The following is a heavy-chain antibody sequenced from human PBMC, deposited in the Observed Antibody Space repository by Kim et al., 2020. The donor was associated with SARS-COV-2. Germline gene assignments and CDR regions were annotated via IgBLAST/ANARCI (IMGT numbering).Heavy chain of an antibody. V-gene: IGHV4-30-2*05. CDR3: AREALVPAAIAFDY. D-gene: IGHD2-2*02. Sequence: TPSRKSRVTISVDTSKNQFSLKLSSVTAADTAVYYCAREALVPAAIAFDYWGQGTLVTVSS. J-gene: IGHJ4*02.